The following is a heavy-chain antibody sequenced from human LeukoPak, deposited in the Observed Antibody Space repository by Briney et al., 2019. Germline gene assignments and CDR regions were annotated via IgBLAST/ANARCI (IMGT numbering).Heavy chain of an antibody. CDR3: TTEYFGGFEY. J-gene: IGHJ4*02. CDR2: VKNRGDGMAT. V-gene: IGHV3-15*07. D-gene: IGHD3-16*01. Sequence: GGSLRLSCVLSTFTKAWMNWVRQAPGKGLEWFGCVKNRGDGMATDYAAPVKGRFIISRDDSKKTVYLQMDSLKTEDTAVYFCTTEYFGGFEYWGQGTLVTVSS. CDR1: TFTKAW.